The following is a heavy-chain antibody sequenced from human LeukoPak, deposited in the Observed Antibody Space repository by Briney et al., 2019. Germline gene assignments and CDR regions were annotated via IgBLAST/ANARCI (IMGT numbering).Heavy chain of an antibody. V-gene: IGHV3-30*02. CDR2: IRYDGSNK. Sequence: GGSLRLSCAASGFTFSSYGMHWVRQAPGKGLEWVAFIRYDGSNKYYADSAKGRFTISRDNAKNSLYLQMNSLRAEDTAVYYCARGVVVVVAAMYNWFDPWGQGTLVTVSS. J-gene: IGHJ5*02. CDR1: GFTFSSYG. CDR3: ARGVVVVVAAMYNWFDP. D-gene: IGHD2-15*01.